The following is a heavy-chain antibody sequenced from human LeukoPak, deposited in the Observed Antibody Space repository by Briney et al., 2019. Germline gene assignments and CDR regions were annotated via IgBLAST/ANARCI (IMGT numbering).Heavy chain of an antibody. D-gene: IGHD6-13*01. V-gene: IGHV3-53*01. J-gene: IGHJ4*02. Sequence: PGGSLRLSCAASGFIFSDHYMDWVRQAPGKGLEWVSVIYSGGRTYYADSVKGRFTISRDNSKNTLYLQMNSLRAEDTAVYYCAREKGLAAATDYWGQGTLVTVSS. CDR3: AREKGLAAATDY. CDR2: IYSGGRT. CDR1: GFIFSDHY.